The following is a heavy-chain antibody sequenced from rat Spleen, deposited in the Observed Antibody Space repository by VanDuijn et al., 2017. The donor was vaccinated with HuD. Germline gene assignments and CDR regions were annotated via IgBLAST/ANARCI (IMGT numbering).Heavy chain of an antibody. CDR2: INSGGDNT. CDR1: GFTFSAYY. D-gene: IGHD1-2*01. V-gene: IGHV5-25*01. Sequence: EVQLVESGGGLVQPGRSMKLSCVASGFTFSAYYMAWVRQAPTKGLEWVASINSGGDNTYYRASVKGRFTISRDNAKSTLYLQMNSLRSEDTATYYCTRDGEQLSLNWFAYWGQGTLVTVSS. CDR3: TRDGEQLSLNWFAY. J-gene: IGHJ3*01.